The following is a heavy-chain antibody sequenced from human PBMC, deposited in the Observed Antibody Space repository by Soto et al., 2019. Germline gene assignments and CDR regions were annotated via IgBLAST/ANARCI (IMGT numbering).Heavy chain of an antibody. V-gene: IGHV4-59*01. D-gene: IGHD5-18*01. Sequence: QVQLQQSGPGLVKPSETLSLTCSVSGGSIRSYYWSWIRQSPEKGLEWIGYFYHSGNSNYNPSLKSRVTISVDTSKNQLSLSLRSVTAADTAVYFCARISSVDPYGYVNGGLYVWGQGTTVTGSS. CDR2: FYHSGNS. CDR1: GGSIRSYY. CDR3: ARISSVDPYGYVNGGLYV. J-gene: IGHJ6*02.